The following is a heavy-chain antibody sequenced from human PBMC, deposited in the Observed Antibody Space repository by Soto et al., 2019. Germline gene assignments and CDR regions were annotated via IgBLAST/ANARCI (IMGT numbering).Heavy chain of an antibody. CDR2: ISWNSGSI. CDR1: GFTFDDYA. V-gene: IGHV3-9*01. D-gene: IGHD6-19*01. Sequence: EVQLVESGGGLVQPGRSLRLSCAASGFTFDDYAMHWVRQAPGKGLEWVSGISWNSGSIGYADSVKGRFTISRDNAKNSLYLQMNSLRAEDTALYYCAKPKRNYSSGWYSFDFDYWGQGTLVTVSS. J-gene: IGHJ4*02. CDR3: AKPKRNYSSGWYSFDFDY.